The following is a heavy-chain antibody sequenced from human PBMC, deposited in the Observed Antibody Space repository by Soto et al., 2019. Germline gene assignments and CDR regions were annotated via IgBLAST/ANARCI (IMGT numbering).Heavy chain of an antibody. CDR3: ARDGGSRAYYYYGMDV. J-gene: IGHJ6*02. Sequence: QVQLVQSGAEVKKPGASVKVSCKASGYTFTSYAMRWVRQAPGQRLEWMGWINAGNGNTKYSQKFQGRVTITRDTSASTAYMELSSLRSEDTAVYYCARDGGSRAYYYYGMDVWGQGTTVTVSS. CDR1: GYTFTSYA. V-gene: IGHV1-3*01. D-gene: IGHD6-13*01. CDR2: INAGNGNT.